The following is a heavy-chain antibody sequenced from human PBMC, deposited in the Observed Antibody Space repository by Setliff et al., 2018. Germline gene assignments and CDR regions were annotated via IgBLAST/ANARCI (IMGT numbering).Heavy chain of an antibody. V-gene: IGHV3-48*01. Sequence: PGGSLRLSCAASGFTFSTYSMKWVRQAPGKGLEWVSYISSSGNTIHYADSVKGRFTISRDNAKESLFLQMNSLRAEDTAVYYCARGDIVVVSSSMGGDYWGQGTLVTVSS. CDR1: GFTFSTYS. CDR3: ARGDIVVVSSSMGGDY. J-gene: IGHJ4*02. D-gene: IGHD2-2*01. CDR2: ISSSGNTI.